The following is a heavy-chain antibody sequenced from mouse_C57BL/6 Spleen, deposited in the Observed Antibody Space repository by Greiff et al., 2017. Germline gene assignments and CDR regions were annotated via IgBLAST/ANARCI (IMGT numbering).Heavy chain of an antibody. CDR2: IWSGGST. V-gene: IGHV2-2*01. J-gene: IGHJ4*01. D-gene: IGHD2-4*01. CDR3: ATYDYDVAFYAMDY. Sequence: VQLQQSGPGLVQPSQSLSITCTVSGFSLPSYGVHWVRQSPGKGLEWLGVIWSGGSTDYNAAFISRLSISKDNSKSQVFFKMNSLQADDTAIYYCATYDYDVAFYAMDYWGQGTSVTVSS. CDR1: GFSLPSYG.